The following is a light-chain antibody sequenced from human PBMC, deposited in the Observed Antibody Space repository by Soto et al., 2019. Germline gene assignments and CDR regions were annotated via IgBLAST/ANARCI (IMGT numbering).Light chain of an antibody. CDR2: DAS. V-gene: IGKV1-5*01. CDR3: QQYYDYPYT. J-gene: IGKJ2*01. Sequence: DIQMTQSPSTLSASVGDRVSITCRASQSVTSRLAWYQQNLGKAPKLLIYDASSLESGAPSRFSGSRSGTEFTLTISSLQPDDFATYFCQQYYDYPYTFGQGTKLEIK. CDR1: QSVTSR.